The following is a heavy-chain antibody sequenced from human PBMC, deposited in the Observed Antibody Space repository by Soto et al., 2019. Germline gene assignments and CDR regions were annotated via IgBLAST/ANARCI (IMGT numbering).Heavy chain of an antibody. D-gene: IGHD3-3*01. CDR1: GFPFSSYW. CDR2: INSDGSST. J-gene: IGHJ4*02. Sequence: PGGSLRLSCAASGFPFSSYWMHWVRQAPGKGLVWVSRINSDGSSTSYADSVKGRFTISRDNAKNTLYLQMNSLRAEDTAVYYCASDYDFRSGYLYWGQGNLVTVSS. V-gene: IGHV3-74*01. CDR3: ASDYDFRSGYLY.